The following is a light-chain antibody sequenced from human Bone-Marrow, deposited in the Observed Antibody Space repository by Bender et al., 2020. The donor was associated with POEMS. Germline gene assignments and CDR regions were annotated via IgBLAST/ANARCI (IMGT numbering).Light chain of an antibody. J-gene: IGLJ3*02. CDR2: GYN. CDR3: QSYDNSLGGWV. Sequence: QSALTQPASVSGSPGQSITISCTGSSSNTGSGYDINWYQHLPGTAPKLLIYGYNNRPSGVPDRFSGSKSGTSASLAITGLRAEDEGDYYCQSYDNSLGGWVFGGGTKLTVL. V-gene: IGLV1-40*01. CDR1: SSNTGSGYD.